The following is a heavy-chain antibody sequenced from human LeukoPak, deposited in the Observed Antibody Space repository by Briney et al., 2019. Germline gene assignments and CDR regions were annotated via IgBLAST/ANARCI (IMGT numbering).Heavy chain of an antibody. V-gene: IGHV1-69*15. D-gene: IGHD3-10*01. CDR2: IIPLFGTA. Sequence: SVKVSCKTSLGTFSNYAISWVRQAPGHGLEWMGRIIPLFGTATYAQNFQGRVTIIADQSSSTAYMELSSLRSEDTAMYYCARDKGRYFGSKTYDNDFFDYWGQGNLVTVSS. J-gene: IGHJ4*02. CDR3: ARDKGRYFGSKTYDNDFFDY. CDR1: LGTFSNYA.